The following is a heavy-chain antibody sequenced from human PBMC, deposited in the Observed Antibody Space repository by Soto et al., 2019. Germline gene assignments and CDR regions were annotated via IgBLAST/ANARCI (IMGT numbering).Heavy chain of an antibody. CDR1: GFTFSSYA. V-gene: IGHV3-23*01. CDR2: ISGIGGST. D-gene: IGHD2-2*01. CDR3: AKVYCSSTSCYEENYYYYYMDV. Sequence: EVQLLESGGGLVQPGGSLRLSCAASGFTFSSYAMSWVRQAPGKGLEWVSAISGIGGSTYYADSVKGRFTISRDNSKNTLYLQMNSLRAEDTAVYYCAKVYCSSTSCYEENYYYYYMDVWGKGTTVTVSS. J-gene: IGHJ6*03.